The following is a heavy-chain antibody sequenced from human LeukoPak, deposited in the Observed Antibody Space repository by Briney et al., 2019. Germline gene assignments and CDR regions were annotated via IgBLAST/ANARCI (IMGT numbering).Heavy chain of an antibody. V-gene: IGHV1-8*01. CDR2: MSPNSGDT. J-gene: IGHJ4*02. CDR3: ARGPPNWGYDY. Sequence: GASVTVSCTASGYTFTSYDFNWVRRATGQRPEWMGWMSPNSGDTGYAQKFQDRVTMTRNTSISTAYMELSSLRSDDTAVYYCARGPPNWGYDYWGPGTLVTVSS. CDR1: GYTFTSYD. D-gene: IGHD7-27*01.